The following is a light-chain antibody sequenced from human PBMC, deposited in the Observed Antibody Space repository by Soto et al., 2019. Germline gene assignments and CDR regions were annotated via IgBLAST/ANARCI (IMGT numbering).Light chain of an antibody. CDR2: DVS. CDR1: SSDVGGYNY. J-gene: IGLJ1*01. Sequence: QSVLTQPASVSGSPVQSITISCTGTSSDVGGYNYVSWYQQHPGKAPKLMIYDVSNRPSGVSNRFSGSKSGNTASLTISGLQAEDEADYYCSSYTSSSTLDVFGTG. CDR3: SSYTSSSTLDV. V-gene: IGLV2-14*01.